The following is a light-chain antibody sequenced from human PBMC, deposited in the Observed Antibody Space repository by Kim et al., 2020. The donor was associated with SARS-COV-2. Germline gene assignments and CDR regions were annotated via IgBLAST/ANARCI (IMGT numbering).Light chain of an antibody. Sequence: SASVGDRVTITCRASQSIDTYLNWYQQKPGKAPKLLIFAASSLQSGVPSRLSGSGSGTDFTLTISSLQPEDFATYYCQQSYSTPFTFGGETKLEI. CDR3: QQSYSTPFT. J-gene: IGKJ4*01. V-gene: IGKV1-39*01. CDR1: QSIDTY. CDR2: AAS.